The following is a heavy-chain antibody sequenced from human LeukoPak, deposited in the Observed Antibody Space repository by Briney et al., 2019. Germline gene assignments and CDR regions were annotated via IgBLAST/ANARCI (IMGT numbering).Heavy chain of an antibody. CDR3: ARDLDYGGNSDRGP. D-gene: IGHD4-23*01. V-gene: IGHV1-69*05. CDR2: IIPIFGTA. CDR1: GGTFSSYA. J-gene: IGHJ5*02. Sequence: SVKVSCKASGGTFSSYAISWVRQAPGQGLKWMGRIIPIFGTANYAQKFQGRVTITTDESTSTAYMELSSLRSEDTAVYYCARDLDYGGNSDRGPWGQGTLVTVSS.